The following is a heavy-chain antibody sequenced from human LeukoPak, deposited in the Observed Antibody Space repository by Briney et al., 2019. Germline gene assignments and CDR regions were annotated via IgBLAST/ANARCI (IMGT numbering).Heavy chain of an antibody. Sequence: SETLSLTCTVSGGSITSGDYYWSWIRQPPGKGLEWIGYIYYSGSTYYNPSLKSRVTISVDTSKNQFPLKLCSVTAADTAVYYCASTISTSPGWFDPWGQGTLVTVSS. CDR1: GGSITSGDYY. CDR2: IYYSGST. CDR3: ASTISTSPGWFDP. J-gene: IGHJ5*02. V-gene: IGHV4-30-4*08. D-gene: IGHD3-3*01.